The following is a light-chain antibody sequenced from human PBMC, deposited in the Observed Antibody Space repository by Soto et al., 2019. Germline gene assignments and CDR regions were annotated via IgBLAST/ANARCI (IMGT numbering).Light chain of an antibody. Sequence: IVLTQSPATLSLSPGKRPTLSCRASQNISNYLIWYQQKPGQAPRLLIYDVSNRATGIPARFSGSGYGTDFTLTISSVVPEDFAVYHCHKRSSWPLTSGPGTPLGIK. V-gene: IGKV3-11*01. CDR1: QNISNY. CDR2: DVS. CDR3: HKRSSWPLT. J-gene: IGKJ5*01.